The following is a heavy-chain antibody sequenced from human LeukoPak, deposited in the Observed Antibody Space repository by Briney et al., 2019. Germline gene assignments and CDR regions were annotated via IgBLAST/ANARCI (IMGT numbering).Heavy chain of an antibody. Sequence: GGSLRLSCAASGFTFSSYWMSWVRQAPEKGLEWVSSISGFAGSIYYADSVKGRFTISRDNSKNTLYLLMTSLRAEDAAVYYCARVKSGYSSGYKFIGADYWGQGTLVTVSS. CDR2: ISGFAGSI. V-gene: IGHV3-23*01. D-gene: IGHD6-19*01. CDR3: ARVKSGYSSGYKFIGADY. J-gene: IGHJ4*02. CDR1: GFTFSSYW.